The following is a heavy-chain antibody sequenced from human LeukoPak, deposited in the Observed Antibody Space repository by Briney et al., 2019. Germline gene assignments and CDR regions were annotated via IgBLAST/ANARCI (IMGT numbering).Heavy chain of an antibody. J-gene: IGHJ3*02. D-gene: IGHD3-10*01. CDR1: GGSFSDYY. V-gene: IGHV4-34*01. CDR3: ARARGAFDI. Sequence: SETLSLTCAVYGGSFSDYYWSWIRQPPGKGLEWIGEINHGGSTNYNPSLKSRVTLSVDTSKNQFSLKLSSVTAADTAVYYCARARGAFDIWGQGTMVTVSS. CDR2: INHGGST.